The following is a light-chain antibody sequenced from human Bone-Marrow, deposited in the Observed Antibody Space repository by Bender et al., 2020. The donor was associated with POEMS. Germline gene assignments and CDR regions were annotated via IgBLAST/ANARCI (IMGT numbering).Light chain of an antibody. V-gene: IGLV3-9*01. CDR1: NIASKN. J-gene: IGLJ2*01. Sequence: VSVALGQTAKITCGANNIASKNVHWYQLQPGQAPVLIIYRDNYRPSGIPERFSGSNSGNTATLTISTAQAGDEGDYHCQVWDDGAAFFGGGTKLTVL. CDR3: QVWDDGAAF. CDR2: RDN.